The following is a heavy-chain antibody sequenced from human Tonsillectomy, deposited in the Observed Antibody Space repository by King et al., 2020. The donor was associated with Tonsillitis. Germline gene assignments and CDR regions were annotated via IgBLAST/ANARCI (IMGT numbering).Heavy chain of an antibody. Sequence: VQLVQSGGGLVQPGGSLRLSCAASGFPFSDHYMDWVRQAPGKGLEWVGRSRNKANSYTTEYAASVKGRFTISRDESKNSLYLQMNSLKTEDTAVDYCTRDGDYFAFDIWGQGTMVTVSS. V-gene: IGHV3-72*01. CDR1: GFPFSDHY. CDR2: SRNKANSYTT. D-gene: IGHD4-17*01. CDR3: TRDGDYFAFDI. J-gene: IGHJ3*02.